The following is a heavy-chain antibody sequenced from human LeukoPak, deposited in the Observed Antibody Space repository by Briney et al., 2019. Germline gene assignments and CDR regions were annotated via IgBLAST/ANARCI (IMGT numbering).Heavy chain of an antibody. CDR3: AEGSGSYYMDPNWFDP. V-gene: IGHV1-69*04. J-gene: IGHJ5*02. CDR1: GGTFSSYG. Sequence: ASVKVSCKASGGTFSSYGISWVRQAPGQGLEWMGRIIPILGIANYAQKFQGRVTITADKSTSTAYMELSSLRSEDTAVYYCAEGSGSYYMDPNWFDPWGQGTLVTVSS. D-gene: IGHD3-10*01. CDR2: IIPILGIA.